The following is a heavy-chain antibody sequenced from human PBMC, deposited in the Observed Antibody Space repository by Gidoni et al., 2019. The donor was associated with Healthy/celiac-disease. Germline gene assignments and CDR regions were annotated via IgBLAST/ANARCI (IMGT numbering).Heavy chain of an antibody. D-gene: IGHD3-16*02. CDR3: ASNYDYIWGSYRSAAEYFQH. V-gene: IGHV4-39*01. Sequence: QLQLQESGPGLVKPSEPLSLTCTVSGGSISSSSYYLGWIRQPPGKGLEWIGSIYYSGSTYYNPSLKSRVTISVDTSKNQFSRKLSSVTAADTAVYYCASNYDYIWGSYRSAAEYFQHWGQGTLVTVSS. CDR2: IYYSGST. CDR1: GGSISSSSYY. J-gene: IGHJ1*01.